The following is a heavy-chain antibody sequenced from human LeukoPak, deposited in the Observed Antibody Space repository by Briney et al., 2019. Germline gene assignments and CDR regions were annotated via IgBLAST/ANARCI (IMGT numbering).Heavy chain of an antibody. CDR3: ARGKGYDSSGYYVNLDY. Sequence: SVKVSCKASGGTFSSYAISWVRQAPGQGLEWMGGIIPIFGTANYAQKFQGRVTITTDESTSTAYMELSSLRSEDTAVYYCARGKGYDSSGYYVNLDYWGQGTLVTVSS. J-gene: IGHJ4*02. CDR2: IIPIFGTA. D-gene: IGHD3-22*01. CDR1: GGTFSSYA. V-gene: IGHV1-69*05.